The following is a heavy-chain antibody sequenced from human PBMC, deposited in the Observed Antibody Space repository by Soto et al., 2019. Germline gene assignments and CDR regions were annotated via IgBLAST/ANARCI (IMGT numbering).Heavy chain of an antibody. CDR1: GFTFRGYS. Sequence: PGGSLRLSCAASGFTFRGYSMNWVRQSPGKGLEWVSYMSSSSRTIYYADSVRGRFTISRDNAKNSLYLQMNSLRAEDTAVYYCARDPGYYVFAFDIWGQGTMVTVSS. V-gene: IGHV3-48*01. J-gene: IGHJ3*02. CDR2: MSSSSRTI. CDR3: ARDPGYYVFAFDI. D-gene: IGHD3-22*01.